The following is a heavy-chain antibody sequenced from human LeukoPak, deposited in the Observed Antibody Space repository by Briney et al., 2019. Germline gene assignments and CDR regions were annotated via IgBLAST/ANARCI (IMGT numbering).Heavy chain of an antibody. V-gene: IGHV3-30*03. CDR1: GITFSRHG. Sequence: PGGSLRLSCVASGITFSRHGMDWVRQAPGKGLEWVAVIADDGGVKQYADSVKGRFTISRDNAKNSLHLQMDSLSAEDTAVYYCARDFWSGYYTEDWGQGALVIVSS. J-gene: IGHJ4*02. CDR3: ARDFWSGYYTED. CDR2: IADDGGVK. D-gene: IGHD3-3*01.